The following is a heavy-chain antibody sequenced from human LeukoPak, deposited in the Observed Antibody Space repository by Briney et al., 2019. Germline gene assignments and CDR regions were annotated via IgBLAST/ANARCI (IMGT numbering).Heavy chain of an antibody. CDR1: GFTFSGAW. V-gene: IGHV3-23*01. J-gene: IGHJ4*02. CDR3: AKDWPPDY. CDR2: ISGSGGTT. Sequence: GGSLRLSCEVSGFTFSGAWLSWVRQAPGKGLEWVSGISGSGGTTYQADSVKGRFTISRDNTKNTLYLQMNSLRAEDTAVYYCAKDWPPDYWGQGTLATVSS.